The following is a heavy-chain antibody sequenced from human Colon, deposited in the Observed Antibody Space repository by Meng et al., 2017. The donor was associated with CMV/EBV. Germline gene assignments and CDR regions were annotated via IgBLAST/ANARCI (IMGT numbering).Heavy chain of an antibody. CDR1: GYTFTGYY. Sequence: ASVKVSCKASGYTFTGYYIHWVRQAPGQGLEWMGWTNPKSGATNYAQKFLGRVTMTSDTSTTTAYMELSGLRSDDSAMYYCARDHDDYDLLTGYHGHQFYDMDVWGQGTTVTVSS. V-gene: IGHV1-2*02. D-gene: IGHD3-9*01. CDR3: ARDHDDYDLLTGYHGHQFYDMDV. J-gene: IGHJ6*02. CDR2: TNPKSGAT.